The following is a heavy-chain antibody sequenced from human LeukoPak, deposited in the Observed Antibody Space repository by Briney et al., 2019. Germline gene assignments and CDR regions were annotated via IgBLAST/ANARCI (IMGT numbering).Heavy chain of an antibody. CDR1: GGSISSGSYY. V-gene: IGHV4-61*02. J-gene: IGHJ4*02. CDR2: IYTSGST. Sequence: PSETLSLTCTVSGGSISSGSYYWSWIRQPAGKELEWIGRIYTSGSTNYNPSLRSRVTISVDTSKNQFSLKLSSVTAADTAVYYCAAGRYYFDYWGQGTLVTVSS. CDR3: AAGRYYFDY.